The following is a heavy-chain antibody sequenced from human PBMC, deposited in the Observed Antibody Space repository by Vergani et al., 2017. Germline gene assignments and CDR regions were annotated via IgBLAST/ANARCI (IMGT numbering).Heavy chain of an antibody. CDR1: GGSISSSNYY. CDR3: ARRGGGGRAFDY. CDR2: IDYSGST. Sequence: QLQLQESGPGLVKPSETLSLTCNVSGGSISSSNYYWGWVRQPPGKGLEWIGSIDYSGSTYYNPPLKSRATIFVDRSKNQFSLKLTSVTAADTAVFYCARRGGGGRAFDYWGQGTLVTVSS. D-gene: IGHD3-10*01. J-gene: IGHJ4*02. V-gene: IGHV4-39*01.